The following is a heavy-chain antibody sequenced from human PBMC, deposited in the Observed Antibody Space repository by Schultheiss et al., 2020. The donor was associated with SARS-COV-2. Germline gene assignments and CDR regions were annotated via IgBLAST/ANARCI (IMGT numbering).Heavy chain of an antibody. J-gene: IGHJ6*02. CDR2: MNPNSGNT. CDR1: GYTFTSYG. CDR3: ARSRVHTIFGVVITKYYYGMDV. V-gene: IGHV1-8*02. D-gene: IGHD3-3*01. Sequence: ASVKVSCKASGYTFTSYGISWVRQAPGQGLEWMGGMNPNSGNTGYAQEFQGRVTMTRNTAISTAYMELSSLRSEDTAVYYCARSRVHTIFGVVITKYYYGMDVWGQGTTVTVSS.